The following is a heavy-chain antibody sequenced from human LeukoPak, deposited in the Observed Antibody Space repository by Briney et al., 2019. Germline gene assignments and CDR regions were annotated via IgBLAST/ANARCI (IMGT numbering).Heavy chain of an antibody. V-gene: IGHV4-30-2*01. CDR3: ATGRDYYGSGSYYRPYYYGMDV. CDR2: IYHSGST. CDR1: GGSISSGGYS. D-gene: IGHD3-10*01. J-gene: IGHJ6*02. Sequence: PSRTLSLTCAVSGGSISSGGYSWSWIRQPPGKGLEWIGYIYHSGSTYYNPFLKSRVTISVDRSKNQFSLKLSSVTAADTAVYYCATGRDYYGSGSYYRPYYYGMDVWGQGTTVTVSS.